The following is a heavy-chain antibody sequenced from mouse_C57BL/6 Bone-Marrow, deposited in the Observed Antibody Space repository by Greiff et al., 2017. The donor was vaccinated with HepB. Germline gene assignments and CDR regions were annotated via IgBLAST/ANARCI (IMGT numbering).Heavy chain of an antibody. J-gene: IGHJ4*01. CDR3: TIYYDSYYAMDY. CDR1: GFTFSSYA. D-gene: IGHD2-4*01. Sequence: EVKLVESGEGLVKPGGSLKLSCAASGFTFSSYAMSWVRQTPEERLEWVAYISSGGDYIYYADTVKGRFTISRDNARNTLYLQMSSLKSEDTAMYYCTIYYDSYYAMDYWGQGTSVTVSS. V-gene: IGHV5-9-1*02. CDR2: ISSGGDYI.